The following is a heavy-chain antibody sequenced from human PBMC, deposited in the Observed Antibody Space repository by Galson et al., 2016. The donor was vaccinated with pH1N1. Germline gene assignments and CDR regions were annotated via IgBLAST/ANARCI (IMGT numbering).Heavy chain of an antibody. CDR1: GGTFTIYA. D-gene: IGHD1-26*01. J-gene: IGHJ4*02. CDR2: ISRMFGAP. V-gene: IGHV1-69*13. Sequence: SVKVSCKASGGTFTIYAINRVRQAPGQGLEWMGGISRMFGAPNYAHHFQGRVTITSDDSTSTAYMELRSLRSEDTAVYFCARGGSYYDYWGQGTLVTVSS. CDR3: ARGGSYYDY.